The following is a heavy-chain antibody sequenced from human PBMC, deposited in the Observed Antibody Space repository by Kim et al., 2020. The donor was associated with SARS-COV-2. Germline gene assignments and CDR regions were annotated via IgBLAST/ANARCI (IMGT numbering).Heavy chain of an antibody. J-gene: IGHJ4*02. Sequence: SVKVSCKASGGTFSSYAISWVPQAPGQGLEWMGGIIPIFGTANYAQKFQGRVTITADESTSTAYMELSSLRSEDTAVYYCAHHKNYDILTGPIDYWGQGTLVTVSS. CDR1: GGTFSSYA. CDR3: AHHKNYDILTGPIDY. CDR2: IIPIFGTA. V-gene: IGHV1-69*13. D-gene: IGHD3-9*01.